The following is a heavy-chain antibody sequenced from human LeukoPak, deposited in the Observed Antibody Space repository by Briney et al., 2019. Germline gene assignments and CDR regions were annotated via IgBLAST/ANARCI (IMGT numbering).Heavy chain of an antibody. CDR2: IYYSGST. V-gene: IGHV4-59*01. D-gene: IGHD1-1*01. CDR3: ARVRNGARFFDY. CDR1: GGSISSYD. J-gene: IGHJ4*02. Sequence: TSETLSLTCTVSGGSISSYDWSWIRQPPGKGLEWIGYIYYSGSTNYNPSLKSRVTISVDTSKNQFSLKLSSVTAADTAVYFCARVRNGARFFDYWGQGTLVTVSS.